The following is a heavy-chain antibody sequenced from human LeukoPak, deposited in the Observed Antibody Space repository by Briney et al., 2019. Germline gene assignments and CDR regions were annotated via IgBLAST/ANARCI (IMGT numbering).Heavy chain of an antibody. CDR3: ARPRGYCISTSCITECSFYL. Sequence: SETLSLTGTVSGVSIISYYWSWIRQPPGKGLDWIGYIYYSWSTNYNPPLKSRVTISVQTSKHPFSLKQQPVTAARPSVLYCARPRGYCISTSCITECSFYLWGRGTLVSVSS. CDR1: GVSIISYY. V-gene: IGHV4-59*01. CDR2: IYYSWST. J-gene: IGHJ2*01. D-gene: IGHD2-2*01.